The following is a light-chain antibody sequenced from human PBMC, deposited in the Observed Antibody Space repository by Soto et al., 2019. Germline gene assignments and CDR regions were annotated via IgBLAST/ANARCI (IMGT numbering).Light chain of an antibody. CDR1: ETVNNNF. Sequence: DIVLTQSPGTLSLSPGDRATLSCRASETVNNNFLGWYQQKPGQAHRLLIFAASRRATGIPDRFSGSGSGTDFTLTISRLEPEDFGVYYCQQYGSSPPYTFGQGTKLEIK. J-gene: IGKJ2*01. CDR2: AAS. CDR3: QQYGSSPPYT. V-gene: IGKV3-20*01.